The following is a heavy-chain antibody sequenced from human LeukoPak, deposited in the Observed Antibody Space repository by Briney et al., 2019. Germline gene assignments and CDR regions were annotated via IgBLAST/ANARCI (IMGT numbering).Heavy chain of an antibody. CDR1: GGSISSYY. V-gene: IGHV4-34*01. J-gene: IGHJ4*02. CDR2: INHSGST. D-gene: IGHD6-19*01. CDR3: ARGWSSGWFDY. Sequence: SETLSLTCTVSGGSISSYYWSWIRQPPGKGLEWIGEINHSGSTNYNPSLKSRVTISVDTSKNQFSLKLSSVTAADTAVYYCARGWSSGWFDYWGQGTLVTVSS.